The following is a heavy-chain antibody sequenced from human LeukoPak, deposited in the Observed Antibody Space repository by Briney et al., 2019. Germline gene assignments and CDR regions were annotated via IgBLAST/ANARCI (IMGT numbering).Heavy chain of an antibody. CDR3: ARDLILGYCSSTSCYTKGAFDI. CDR1: GFTFSSYA. V-gene: IGHV3-30-3*01. Sequence: PGRSLRLSCAASGFTFSSYAMHWVRQAPGKGLEWVALISYDGSNKYYADSVKGRFTISRDNSKNTLYLQMNSLRAEDTAVYYCARDLILGYCSSTSCYTKGAFDIWGQGTMVTVS. D-gene: IGHD2-2*02. CDR2: ISYDGSNK. J-gene: IGHJ3*02.